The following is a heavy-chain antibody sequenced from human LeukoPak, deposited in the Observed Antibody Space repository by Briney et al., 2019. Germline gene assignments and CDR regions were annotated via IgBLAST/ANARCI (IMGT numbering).Heavy chain of an antibody. J-gene: IGHJ4*02. D-gene: IGHD6-13*01. CDR2: ISWSSGII. V-gene: IGHV3-9*01. Sequence: QPGRSLRLSCAASGFIFDDHGMHWVRQAPGKGLEWVSGISWSSGIIGYADSVKGRFTISRDNAKNSLYLQMNSLRAEDTALYYCAKDTVGSSWYYFDYWGQGTLVTVSS. CDR1: GFIFDDHG. CDR3: AKDTVGSSWYYFDY.